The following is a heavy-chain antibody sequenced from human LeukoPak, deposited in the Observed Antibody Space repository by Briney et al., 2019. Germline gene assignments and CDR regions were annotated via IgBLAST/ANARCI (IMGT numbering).Heavy chain of an antibody. Sequence: ASVKVSCKASGYTFTSYGISWVRQAPGQGLEWMGWISAYNGNTNYAQKLQGRVTMTTDTSTSTAYMELRSLRSDDTAVYYCARDPDLGWAVAVTAPFDYWGQGTLVTVSS. CDR2: ISAYNGNT. J-gene: IGHJ4*02. CDR1: GYTFTSYG. D-gene: IGHD6-19*01. V-gene: IGHV1-18*01. CDR3: ARDPDLGWAVAVTAPFDY.